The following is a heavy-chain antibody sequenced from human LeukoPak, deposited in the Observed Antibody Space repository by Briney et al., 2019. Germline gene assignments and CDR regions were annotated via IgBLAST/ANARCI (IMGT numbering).Heavy chain of an antibody. CDR3: ARGDGSHSWLLDF. CDR1: GFTFSSYA. J-gene: IGHJ4*02. Sequence: GGSLRLSCAASGFTFSSYAMHWVRQAPGKGLEWVTFILYDGNTKYYADSVKGQFTVSRDNSRNTLYLQMNSLRADDTAVYYCARGDGSHSWLLDFWGQGTLVTVSS. D-gene: IGHD2-15*01. CDR2: ILYDGNTK. V-gene: IGHV3-30-3*01.